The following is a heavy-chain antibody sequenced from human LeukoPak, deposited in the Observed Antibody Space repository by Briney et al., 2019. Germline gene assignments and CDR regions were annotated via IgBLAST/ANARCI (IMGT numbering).Heavy chain of an antibody. CDR2: IKQDGSEK. Sequence: PGGSLRLSCAASGFTFSSYAMSWVRQAPGKGLEWVANIKQDGSEKYYVDSVKGRFTISRDNAKNSLYLQMNSLRAEDTAVYYCARDRHDYSNYGIFDYWGQGTLVTVSS. V-gene: IGHV3-7*01. D-gene: IGHD4-11*01. J-gene: IGHJ4*02. CDR1: GFTFSSYA. CDR3: ARDRHDYSNYGIFDY.